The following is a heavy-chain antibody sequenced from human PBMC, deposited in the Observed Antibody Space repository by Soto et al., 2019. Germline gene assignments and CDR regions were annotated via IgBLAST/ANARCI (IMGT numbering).Heavy chain of an antibody. Sequence: QVQLVESGGGVVQPGRSLRLSCAASGFTFSSYGMHWVRQAPGKGLEWVAVIWYDGSNKYYADSVKGRFTISRDNSKNTLYLQMNSLRAEDTAVYYCARENRVVVAVNAFDIWGQGTMVTVSS. J-gene: IGHJ3*02. CDR3: ARENRVVVAVNAFDI. CDR1: GFTFSSYG. CDR2: IWYDGSNK. D-gene: IGHD2-15*01. V-gene: IGHV3-33*01.